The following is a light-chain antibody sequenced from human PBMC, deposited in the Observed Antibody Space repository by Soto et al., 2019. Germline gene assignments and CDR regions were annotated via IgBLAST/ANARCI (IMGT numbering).Light chain of an antibody. CDR3: SSYASDITHV. J-gene: IGLJ3*02. CDR1: SSDIGAYNY. V-gene: IGLV2-14*01. Sequence: QSALTQPASVSGSPGQSITISCTGPSSDIGAYNYVSWYRQHPGEAPKVIIYEVTHRPSGISSRFSGSKSGNTASLTISGLQAEDEADYYCSSYASDITHVFGGGTKVTV. CDR2: EVT.